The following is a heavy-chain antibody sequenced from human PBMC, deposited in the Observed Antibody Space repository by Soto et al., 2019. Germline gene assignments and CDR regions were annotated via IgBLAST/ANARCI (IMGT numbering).Heavy chain of an antibody. CDR3: VRDQSDYGGGNWFDP. CDR1: GDSISSFY. Sequence: PSETLSLTCAVSGDSISSFYWSWIRQPAGKGLGWIGRVYTSGNTDYNPSLKSRLTMSVDTSKNQLSLKLRSVTAADTAAYYCVRDQSDYGGGNWFDPWGPGTLVTVSS. V-gene: IGHV4-4*07. D-gene: IGHD4-17*01. CDR2: VYTSGNT. J-gene: IGHJ5*02.